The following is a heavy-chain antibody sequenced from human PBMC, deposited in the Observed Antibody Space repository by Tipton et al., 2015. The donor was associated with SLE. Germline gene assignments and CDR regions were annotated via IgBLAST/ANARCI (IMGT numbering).Heavy chain of an antibody. J-gene: IGHJ4*02. CDR3: ATMCSSTSCLWGFDY. V-gene: IGHV1-18*01. D-gene: IGHD2-2*01. CDR2: ISPYKGNT. CDR1: GGTFSSYA. Sequence: QLVQSGAEVKKPGSSVKVSCKASGGTFSSYAISWVRQAPGQGLECLGWISPYKGNTNFAQRFRGRVTMTTDSSTSTAYIELRSLRSDDTAVYYCATMCSSTSCLWGFDYWGQGTLVTVSS.